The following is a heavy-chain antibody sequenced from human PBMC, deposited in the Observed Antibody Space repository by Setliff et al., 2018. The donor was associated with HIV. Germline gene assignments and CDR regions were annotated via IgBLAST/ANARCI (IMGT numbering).Heavy chain of an antibody. CDR1: GYSISRDHY. Sequence: PSETLSLTCAVSGYSISRDHYWAWIRQPPGKGLEYIGNIYHSGSTFYNPSLKSRVTISVDKSKNQFSLKLSSVTAADTAVYYCATHSANIAAAGTVDYWGQGTLVTVSS. CDR3: ATHSANIAAAGTVDY. CDR2: IYHSGST. D-gene: IGHD6-13*01. V-gene: IGHV4-38-2*01. J-gene: IGHJ4*02.